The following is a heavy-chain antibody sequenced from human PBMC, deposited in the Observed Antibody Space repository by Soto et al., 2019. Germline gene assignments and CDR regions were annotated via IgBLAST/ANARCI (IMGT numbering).Heavy chain of an antibody. CDR1: LYGFTSYG. J-gene: IGHJ4*02. CDR2: INAGNGNT. D-gene: IGHD1-7*01. Sequence: ASGNVWCEASLYGFTSYGRHWVRQAPGQRLEWMGWINAGNGNTKYSQKFQGRVTITRDTSARTAYMELSSLRSEDTAVYYCARDQNYVPFEYWGQGTLVTVSS. CDR3: ARDQNYVPFEY. V-gene: IGHV1-3*01.